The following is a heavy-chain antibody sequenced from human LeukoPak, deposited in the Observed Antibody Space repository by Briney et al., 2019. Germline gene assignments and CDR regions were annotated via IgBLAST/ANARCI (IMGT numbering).Heavy chain of an antibody. CDR1: GYSISSGYY. D-gene: IGHD3-22*01. V-gene: IGHV4-38-2*02. CDR2: IYHSGST. Sequence: PSETLSLTCTVSGYSISSGYYWGWIRQPPGKGLEWIGSIYHSGSTYYNPSLKSRVTISVDTSKNQFSLKLSSVTAADTAVYYCARARINDVYYYDSSGYYYFDYWGQGTLVTVSS. J-gene: IGHJ4*02. CDR3: ARARINDVYYYDSSGYYYFDY.